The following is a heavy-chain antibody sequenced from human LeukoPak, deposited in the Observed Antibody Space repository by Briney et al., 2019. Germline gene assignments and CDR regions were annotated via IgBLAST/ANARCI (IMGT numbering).Heavy chain of an antibody. CDR1: GGSISSYY. Sequence: PSETLSLTCTVSGGSISSYYWSWIRQPPGKGLEWIGYIYYSGSTYYNPSLKSRVTISIDRSKNQFSLNLTSVAAADTAVYYCARRPSGSFFDYWGQGTLVTVSS. D-gene: IGHD3-10*01. J-gene: IGHJ4*02. CDR2: IYYSGST. V-gene: IGHV4-59*08. CDR3: ARRPSGSFFDY.